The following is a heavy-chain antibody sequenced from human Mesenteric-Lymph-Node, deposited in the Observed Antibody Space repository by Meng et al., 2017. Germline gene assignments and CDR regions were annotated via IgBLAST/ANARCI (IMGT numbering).Heavy chain of an antibody. Sequence: QGQLQGWGPGLVKHSGTLSLTCAVSGGSISSSNWWSWVRQPPGKGLEWIGEIYHSGSTNYNPSLKSRVTISVDKSKNQFSLKLSSVTAADTAVYYCASGRKYCSSTSCYGQFDYWGQGTLVTVSS. J-gene: IGHJ4*02. D-gene: IGHD2-2*01. V-gene: IGHV4-4*02. CDR2: IYHSGST. CDR3: ASGRKYCSSTSCYGQFDY. CDR1: GGSISSSNW.